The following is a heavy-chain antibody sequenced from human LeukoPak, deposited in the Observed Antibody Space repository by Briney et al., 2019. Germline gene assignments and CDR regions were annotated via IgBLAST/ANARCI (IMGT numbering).Heavy chain of an antibody. V-gene: IGHV3-23*01. CDR3: AREDIAAAGPLDY. D-gene: IGHD6-13*01. Sequence: GGSLRLSCSASGFSFSSHAMTWVRQAPGKGLEWVSGVSGGGDSTYYADSVKGRFTISGDNAKNTLYLQMNSLRAEDTAVYYCAREDIAAAGPLDYWGQGTLVTVSS. CDR2: VSGGGDST. J-gene: IGHJ4*02. CDR1: GFSFSSHA.